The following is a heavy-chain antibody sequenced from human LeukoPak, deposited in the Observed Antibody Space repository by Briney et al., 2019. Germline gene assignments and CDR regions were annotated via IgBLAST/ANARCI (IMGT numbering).Heavy chain of an antibody. Sequence: PGGSLRLSCAASGLTFSSYAMSWVRQAPGKGLEWVSAISGSGGSTYYADSVKGRFTISRDNSKNTLYLQMNSLRAEDTAVYYCAKDLVVVGYTAMVTSDYWGQGTLVTVSS. CDR1: GLTFSSYA. D-gene: IGHD5-18*01. CDR3: AKDLVVVGYTAMVTSDY. CDR2: ISGSGGST. J-gene: IGHJ4*02. V-gene: IGHV3-23*01.